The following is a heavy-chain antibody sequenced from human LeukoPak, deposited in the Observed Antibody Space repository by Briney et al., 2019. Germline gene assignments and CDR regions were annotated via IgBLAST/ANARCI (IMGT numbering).Heavy chain of an antibody. Sequence: GGSLRLSCAASGFTFSSYGMHWVRQAPGKGLEWVAVIWYDGSNKYYADSVKGRFTISRDNSKNTLYLQMNSLRAEDTAVYYCARRLYCGGDFRGYYYGMDVWGQGTTVTVSS. V-gene: IGHV3-33*01. CDR2: IWYDGSNK. D-gene: IGHD2-21*02. CDR3: ARRLYCGGDFRGYYYGMDV. J-gene: IGHJ6*02. CDR1: GFTFSSYG.